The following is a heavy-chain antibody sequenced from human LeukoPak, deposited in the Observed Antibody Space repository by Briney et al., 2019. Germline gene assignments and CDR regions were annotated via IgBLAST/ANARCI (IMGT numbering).Heavy chain of an antibody. D-gene: IGHD6-13*01. J-gene: IGHJ4*02. Sequence: PGGSLRLSCVGSGLTFSSDWMHWVRHAPGKGPVWVSRINTDGDSTVYADSVKGRFTISRDNAKNSLYLQMNSLRAEDTAVYYCAKDSGWFRFDYWGQGTLVTVSS. V-gene: IGHV3-74*01. CDR3: AKDSGWFRFDY. CDR2: INTDGDST. CDR1: GLTFSSDW.